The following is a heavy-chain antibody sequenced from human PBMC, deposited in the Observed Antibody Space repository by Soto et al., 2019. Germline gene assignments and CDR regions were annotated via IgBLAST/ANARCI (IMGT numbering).Heavy chain of an antibody. V-gene: IGHV3-23*01. D-gene: IGHD5-12*01. J-gene: IGHJ6*02. CDR3: AKDRTVATVYYYYGMDV. CDR2: ISGSGGST. CDR1: GFTFSSYA. Sequence: GGSLRLSCAASGFTFSSYAMSWVRQAPGKGLEWVSAISGSGGSTYYSDFAKGRFTISRDNSKNTLYLQMNSLRAEDTAVYYCAKDRTVATVYYYYGMDVWGQGTTVTVSS.